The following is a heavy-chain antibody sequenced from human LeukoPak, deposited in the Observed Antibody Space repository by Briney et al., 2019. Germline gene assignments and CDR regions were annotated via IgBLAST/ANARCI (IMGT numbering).Heavy chain of an antibody. CDR1: GGSLSSYY. J-gene: IGHJ4*02. CDR3: AREGARGNDY. CDR2: VYTSGST. D-gene: IGHD1-26*01. V-gene: IGHV4-4*07. Sequence: SETLSLTCTVSGGSLSSYYWSWIRQPAGKGLEWIGRVYTSGSTNYNPSLKSRVTMSIDTSKNQFSLEVSSVTAADTAVYYCAREGARGNDYWGQGTLVTVSS.